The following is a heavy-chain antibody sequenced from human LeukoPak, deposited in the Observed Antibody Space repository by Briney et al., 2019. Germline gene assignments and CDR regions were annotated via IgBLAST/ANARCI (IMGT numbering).Heavy chain of an antibody. V-gene: IGHV1-8*01. CDR2: MNPNSGNT. CDR3: ARDRSGSYQNYYYYMDV. J-gene: IGHJ6*03. CDR1: GYTFTSYD. Sequence: ASVTVSCKASGYTFTSYDINWVRQATGQGLEWMGWMNPNSGNTGYAQKFQGRVTMTRNTSISTAYMEPSSLRSEDTAVYYCARDRSGSYQNYYYYMDVWGKGTTVTISS. D-gene: IGHD3-10*01.